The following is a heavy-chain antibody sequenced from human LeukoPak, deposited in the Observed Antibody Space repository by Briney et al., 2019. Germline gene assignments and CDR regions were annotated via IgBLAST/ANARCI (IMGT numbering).Heavy chain of an antibody. CDR1: GGTFSSYA. CDR3: ARGEVVAATNY. V-gene: IGHV1-46*01. Sequence: ASVKVSCKASGGTFSSYAISWVRQAPGQGLEWMGIINPSGGSTSYAQKFQGRVTMTRDTSTSTVYMELSSLRSEDTAVYYCARGEVVAATNYWGQGTLVTVSS. D-gene: IGHD2-15*01. CDR2: INPSGGST. J-gene: IGHJ4*02.